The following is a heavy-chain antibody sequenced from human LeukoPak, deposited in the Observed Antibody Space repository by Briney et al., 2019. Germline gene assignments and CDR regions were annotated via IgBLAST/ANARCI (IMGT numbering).Heavy chain of an antibody. J-gene: IGHJ2*01. CDR3: AKYYYDSSGYSRYWYFDL. Sequence: SETLSLTCTVSGGSISSYYWSWIRQPAGKGLEWIGRIYTSGSTNYNPSLKSRVTMSVDTSKNQFSLKLSSVTAADTAVYYCAKYYYDSSGYSRYWYFDLWGRGTLVTVSS. V-gene: IGHV4-4*07. D-gene: IGHD3-22*01. CDR1: GGSISSYY. CDR2: IYTSGST.